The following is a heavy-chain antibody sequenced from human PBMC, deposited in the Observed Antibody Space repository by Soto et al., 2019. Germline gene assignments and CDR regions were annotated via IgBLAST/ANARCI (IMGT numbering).Heavy chain of an antibody. Sequence: PVGSLRLSCAASGFTFSSSGMHWVRQAPGKGLEWVAVISYDGSNKFYADSVKGRFTISRDNFRNTLYLQMNSLRAEDTAVYYCAKESHSWNYFDYWGQGTLVTVSS. V-gene: IGHV3-30*18. CDR3: AKESHSWNYFDY. D-gene: IGHD1-20*01. J-gene: IGHJ4*02. CDR2: ISYDGSNK. CDR1: GFTFSSSG.